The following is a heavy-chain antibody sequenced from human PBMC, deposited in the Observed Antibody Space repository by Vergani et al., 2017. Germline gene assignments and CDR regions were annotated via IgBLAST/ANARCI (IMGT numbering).Heavy chain of an antibody. V-gene: IGHV1-69*01. Sequence: QVQLVQSGAEVKKPGSSVKVSCKASGGTFSSYAISWVRQAPGQGLEWMGGIIPFFGTANYAQKFQGRVTITADESTSTAYMELSSLRSEDTAVYYCASDIGRGKRGYSYGLTYYYYYYMDVWGKGTTVTVSS. D-gene: IGHD5-18*01. CDR3: ASDIGRGKRGYSYGLTYYYYYYMDV. CDR2: IIPFFGTA. CDR1: GGTFSSYA. J-gene: IGHJ6*03.